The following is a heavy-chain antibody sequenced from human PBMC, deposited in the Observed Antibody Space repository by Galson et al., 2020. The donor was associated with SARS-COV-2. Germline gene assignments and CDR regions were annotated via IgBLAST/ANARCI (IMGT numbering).Heavy chain of an antibody. Sequence: GGSLRLSCAASGFTFSSYAMHWVRQAPGKGLEWVAVISYDGSNKYYADSVKGRFTISRDNSKNTLYLQMNSLRAEDTAVYYCARPHSGNYASSYDYWGQGTLVTVSS. CDR2: ISYDGSNK. J-gene: IGHJ4*02. CDR3: ARPHSGNYASSYDY. D-gene: IGHD1-7*01. V-gene: IGHV3-30*04. CDR1: GFTFSSYA.